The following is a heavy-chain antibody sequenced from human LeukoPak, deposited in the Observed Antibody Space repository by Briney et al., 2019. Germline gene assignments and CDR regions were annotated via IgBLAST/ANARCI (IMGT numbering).Heavy chain of an antibody. J-gene: IGHJ4*02. CDR3: ARELGYCSGGSCLYYFDY. Sequence: SETLSLTCTVSGGSISSSYYYWGWIRQPPGKGLEWIGSIYSSGSTYYNPSLKSRVTISVDTSKNQFSLKLSSVTAADTAVYYCARELGYCSGGSCLYYFDYWGQGTLVTVSS. D-gene: IGHD2-15*01. V-gene: IGHV4-39*07. CDR1: GGSISSSYYY. CDR2: IYSSGST.